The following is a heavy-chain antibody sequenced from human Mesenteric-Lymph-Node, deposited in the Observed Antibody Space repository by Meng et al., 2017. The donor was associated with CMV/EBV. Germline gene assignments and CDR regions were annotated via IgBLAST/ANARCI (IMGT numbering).Heavy chain of an antibody. D-gene: IGHD6-13*01. CDR3: ARHLSSRWYYFDY. Sequence: GESLKISCKGSGYSFTSYWIGWVRQMPGKGLEWMGIIYPGDSDTRYSPSFQGQVTISADKSANAAYLRWSSLEASDTAMYYCARHLSSRWYYFDYWGQGTLVTVSS. CDR2: IYPGDSDT. J-gene: IGHJ4*02. V-gene: IGHV5-51*01. CDR1: GYSFTSYW.